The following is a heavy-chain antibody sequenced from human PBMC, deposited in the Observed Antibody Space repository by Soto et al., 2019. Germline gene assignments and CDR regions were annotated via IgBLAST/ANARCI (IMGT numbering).Heavy chain of an antibody. V-gene: IGHV3-23*01. Sequence: GGSLRLSCAAAGVTFSSYAMSWVRQAPGKGLEWVSAIGGSDSSTYYAASVKGRFTISRDNSKNTLYLQLNSLRAEDTAVYYCAKKTWVYGYGSGTYYIDYWGQGTLVTVSS. CDR3: AKKTWVYGYGSGTYYIDY. D-gene: IGHD3-10*01. CDR2: IGGSDSST. CDR1: GVTFSSYA. J-gene: IGHJ4*02.